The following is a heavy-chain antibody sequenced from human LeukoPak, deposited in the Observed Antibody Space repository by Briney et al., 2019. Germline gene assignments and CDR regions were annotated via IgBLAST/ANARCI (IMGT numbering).Heavy chain of an antibody. Sequence: PGGSLRLSCAASGLNVYTYWMSWVRQPPGKGPEWVANIKQDGTEKYYVESVRGRFTISRDNAKNSLYLQMDSLRAEDTAVYYCATDGVLFEHLGQGTLVTVSS. CDR2: IKQDGTEK. V-gene: IGHV3-7*01. J-gene: IGHJ4*02. CDR3: ATDGVLFEH. D-gene: IGHD3-3*01. CDR1: GLNVYTYW.